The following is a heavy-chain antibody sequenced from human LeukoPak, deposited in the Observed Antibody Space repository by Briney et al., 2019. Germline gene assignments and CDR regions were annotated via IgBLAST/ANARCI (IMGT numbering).Heavy chain of an antibody. CDR1: GYSFTNYW. Sequence: GASMKSSCKGSGYSFTNYWIGRVRPMRGKGLEWMGIISTSDCDTRYSPSFQGQVTIPADKSISTAYLQWSTLKASDTAMYYCARQSLLETPTSLVYWGQGTLVTVSS. CDR2: ISTSDCDT. CDR3: ARQSLLETPTSLVY. J-gene: IGHJ4*02. D-gene: IGHD5-24*01. V-gene: IGHV5-51*01.